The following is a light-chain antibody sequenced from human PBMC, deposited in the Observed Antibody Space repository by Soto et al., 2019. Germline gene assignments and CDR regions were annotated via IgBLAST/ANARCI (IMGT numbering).Light chain of an antibody. CDR1: QSVSSN. CDR2: GAS. J-gene: IGKJ1*01. V-gene: IGKV3-15*01. CDR3: QQYNNWLWT. Sequence: DIVMTPSPATLSVSPGERATLSCRASQSVSSNLAWYQQKPGQAPRLLIYGASTRATGIPARFSGSGSGTEFTLTISSLQSEDFAVYYCQQYNNWLWTFGQGTKVDIK.